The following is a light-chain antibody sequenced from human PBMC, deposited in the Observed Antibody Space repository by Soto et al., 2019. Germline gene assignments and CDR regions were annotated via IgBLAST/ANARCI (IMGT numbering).Light chain of an antibody. CDR2: KAS. CDR3: QHYNSYSEA. CDR1: QTISSW. V-gene: IGKV1-5*03. Sequence: IHMTQSPSTLSGSVGDRVTITFRASQTISSWLAWYQQKPGKAPKLLIYKASTLKSGVPSRFSGSGSGTEFTLTISSLQPDDFATYYCQHYNSYSEAFGQGTKV. J-gene: IGKJ1*01.